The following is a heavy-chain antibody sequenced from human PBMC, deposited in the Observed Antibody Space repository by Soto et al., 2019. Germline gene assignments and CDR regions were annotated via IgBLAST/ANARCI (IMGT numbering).Heavy chain of an antibody. CDR3: ARDRVAAAGTHYNWFDP. V-gene: IGHV1-2*02. Sequence: QVQLVQSGAEGKKPGASVKVSCKASGYTFTGYYMHWVRQAPGQGLEWMGWINPNSGGTNYAQKFQGRVTMTRDTSISTAYMELSRLRSDDTAVYYCARDRVAAAGTHYNWFDPWGQGTLVTVSS. D-gene: IGHD6-13*01. CDR2: INPNSGGT. CDR1: GYTFTGYY. J-gene: IGHJ5*02.